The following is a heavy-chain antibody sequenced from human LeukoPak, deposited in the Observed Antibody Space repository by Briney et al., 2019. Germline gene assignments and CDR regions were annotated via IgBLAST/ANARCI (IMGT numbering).Heavy chain of an antibody. CDR2: ISADGSQK. V-gene: IGHV3-30*18. D-gene: IGHD3-22*01. J-gene: IGHJ4*02. Sequence: PGGSLRLSCAASGFAFSSYGIHWVRQAPGKGLEWVAVISADGSQKHYADSVTGRFTISRDNSMNTLFLQMDSLRAEDTAVYYCAKNEGGARSSGYPYYFDYWGQGTPVTVSS. CDR1: GFAFSSYG. CDR3: AKNEGGARSSGYPYYFDY.